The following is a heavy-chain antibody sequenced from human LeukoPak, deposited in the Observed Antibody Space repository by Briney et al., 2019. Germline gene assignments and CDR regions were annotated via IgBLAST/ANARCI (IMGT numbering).Heavy chain of an antibody. D-gene: IGHD1-26*01. CDR2: IYYSGST. V-gene: IGHV4-39*07. Sequence: SETLSLTCTVSGGSISSSTNYWGWIRQPPGNGLEWIGRIYYSGSTYYNPSLKSRVTISVDTSKNQFSLKLSSVTAADTAVYYCARDRVGSGELTLYYFDYWGQGTLVTVSS. J-gene: IGHJ4*02. CDR3: ARDRVGSGELTLYYFDY. CDR1: GGSISSSTNY.